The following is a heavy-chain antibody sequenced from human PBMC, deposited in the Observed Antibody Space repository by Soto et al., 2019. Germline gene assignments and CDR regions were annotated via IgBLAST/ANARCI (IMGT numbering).Heavy chain of an antibody. D-gene: IGHD2-2*01. J-gene: IGHJ4*02. Sequence: PSETRSLTCTVSGDSISIGDYYWRWLRQPPGRCLEWIGHIYYSGTTYYNPALKRRVTISVDTSKIQFSPRLSSVTAADTAVYHCARSRYCSSTSCFTLGDYFDSWGQGTLVTVSS. CDR1: GDSISIGDYY. CDR2: IYYSGTT. V-gene: IGHV4-30-4*01. CDR3: ARSRYCSSTSCFTLGDYFDS.